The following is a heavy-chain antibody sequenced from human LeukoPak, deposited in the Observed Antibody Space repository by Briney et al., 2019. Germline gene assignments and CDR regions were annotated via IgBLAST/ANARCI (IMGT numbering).Heavy chain of an antibody. CDR1: GFIFSDYH. Sequence: PGGSLRLSCAASGFIFSDYHMSWIRQAPGKGLEWVSYISSSGFTTYYADSVKGRFTISRDNAKNSLYLQMNSLRAEDTAVYYCARDWAGPNWNSAYFDYWGQGTLVTVSS. J-gene: IGHJ4*02. D-gene: IGHD1-20*01. V-gene: IGHV3-11*04. CDR2: ISSSGFTT. CDR3: ARDWAGPNWNSAYFDY.